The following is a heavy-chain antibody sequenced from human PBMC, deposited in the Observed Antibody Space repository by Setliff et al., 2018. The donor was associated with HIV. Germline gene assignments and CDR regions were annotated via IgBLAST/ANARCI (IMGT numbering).Heavy chain of an antibody. D-gene: IGHD3-16*02. J-gene: IGHJ4*02. CDR3: AIGHYRGSSG. V-gene: IGHV3-7*03. CDR2: IKQDGTEK. CDR1: GFTFTGTW. Sequence: GGSLRLSCVASGFTFTGTWMAWVRQAPGKGPEWVANIKQDGTEKHYMDSVKGRFTISRDNADRSIYLQMNSLRADDTAIYYCAIGHYRGSSGWGQGTLVTVSS.